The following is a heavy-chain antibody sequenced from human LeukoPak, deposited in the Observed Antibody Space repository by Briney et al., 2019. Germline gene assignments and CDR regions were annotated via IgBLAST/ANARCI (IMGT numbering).Heavy chain of an antibody. CDR3: AREKDSSGWARDAFDI. Sequence: SETLSLTCTVSGGSLSNYYWTWIRQPPGKGLEWIGYISYSGSTNYNPSLKSRVTISVDTSKNQFSLKLSSVTAADTAVYYCAREKDSSGWARDAFDIWGQGTMVTVSS. V-gene: IGHV4-59*01. D-gene: IGHD6-19*01. CDR1: GGSLSNYY. J-gene: IGHJ3*02. CDR2: ISYSGST.